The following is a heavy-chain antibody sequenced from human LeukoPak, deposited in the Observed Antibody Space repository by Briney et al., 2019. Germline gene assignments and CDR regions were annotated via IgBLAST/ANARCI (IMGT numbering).Heavy chain of an antibody. CDR2: IYTSGST. CDR3: ARDYSSPTDWFDP. V-gene: IGHV4-4*07. J-gene: IGHJ5*01. Sequence: SETLSLTCTVPGGSISSYYLSWIRQPAGKGLEWIGRIYTSGSTNYNPSLKSRVTMSVDTSKNQFSLKLSSVTAADTAVYYCARDYSSPTDWFDPWGQGTLVTVSS. D-gene: IGHD6-13*01. CDR1: GGSISSYY.